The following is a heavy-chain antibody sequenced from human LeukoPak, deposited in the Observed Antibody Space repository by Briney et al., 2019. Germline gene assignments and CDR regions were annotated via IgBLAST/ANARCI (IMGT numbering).Heavy chain of an antibody. CDR3: ARDNAVVAGRPYDY. V-gene: IGHV1-2*02. D-gene: IGHD6-19*01. CDR1: GYTFTGYY. J-gene: IGHJ4*02. Sequence: ASVKVSCKASGYTFTGYYMHWVRQAPGQGLEWMGWINPNSGGTNYAQKFQGRVTMTRDTSISTAYMELSRLRSDDTAVYYCARDNAVVAGRPYDYWGQGTLVTVSS. CDR2: INPNSGGT.